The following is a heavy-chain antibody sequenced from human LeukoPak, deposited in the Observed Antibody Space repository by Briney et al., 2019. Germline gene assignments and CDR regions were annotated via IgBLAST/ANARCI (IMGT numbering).Heavy chain of an antibody. Sequence: GSLRLSCAASGFTFNTYWMHWVRRAPGKGLVWVSRINSDGSSTAYADSVKGRFTFSRDNAKNTLYLQMNSLRAEDTAVYYCARDLRGSGSLDYWGQGTLVTVSS. D-gene: IGHD3-10*01. CDR1: GFTFNTYW. J-gene: IGHJ4*02. CDR2: INSDGSST. V-gene: IGHV3-74*01. CDR3: ARDLRGSGSLDY.